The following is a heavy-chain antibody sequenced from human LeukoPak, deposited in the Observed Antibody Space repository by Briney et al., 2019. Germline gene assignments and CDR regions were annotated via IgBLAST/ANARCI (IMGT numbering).Heavy chain of an antibody. Sequence: GGSLRLSCAASGYTVSSNYMSWVRQAPGKGLEWVSVIYSGGSTYYADSVKGRFTISRDNSKNTLYLQMNSLRAEDTAVYYCAREGFGELWGAFDIWGQGTMVTVSS. CDR2: IYSGGST. J-gene: IGHJ3*02. CDR3: AREGFGELWGAFDI. V-gene: IGHV3-66*01. D-gene: IGHD3-10*01. CDR1: GYTVSSNY.